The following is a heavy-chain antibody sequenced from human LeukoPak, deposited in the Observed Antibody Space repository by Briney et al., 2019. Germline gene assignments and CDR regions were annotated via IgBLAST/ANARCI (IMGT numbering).Heavy chain of an antibody. CDR3: ATMEDLTGTTVYSDY. D-gene: IGHD1-7*01. V-gene: IGHV1-24*01. CDR1: GYTLTELP. CDR2: FDPEDGET. J-gene: IGHJ4*02. Sequence: ASVKVSCKVSGYTLTELPMHWVRQAPGKGLEWMGGFDPEDGETIYAQKFQGRVTMTEDTSTDTAYMELSSLRSEDTAVYYCATMEDLTGTTVYSDYWGQGTLVTVSS.